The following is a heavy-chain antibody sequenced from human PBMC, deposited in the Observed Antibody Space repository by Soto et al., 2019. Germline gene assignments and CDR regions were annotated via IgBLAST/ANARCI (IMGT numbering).Heavy chain of an antibody. J-gene: IGHJ6*02. CDR1: GYTFTSYG. Sequence: QVQLVQSGAEVKKPGASVKVSCKASGYTFTSYGISWVRQAPGQGLEWMGWISAYNGNTNYAQKLQGRVTMTTDTSTSTAYMELRSLRSDDTAVYYCARDFIPEYGDYAVGYYGMDVWGQGTTVTVSS. V-gene: IGHV1-18*01. CDR2: ISAYNGNT. D-gene: IGHD4-17*01. CDR3: ARDFIPEYGDYAVGYYGMDV.